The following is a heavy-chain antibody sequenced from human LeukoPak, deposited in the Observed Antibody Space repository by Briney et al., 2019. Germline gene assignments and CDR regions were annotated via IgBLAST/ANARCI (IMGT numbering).Heavy chain of an antibody. CDR1: GFSGRGYA. D-gene: IGHD2-2*01. V-gene: IGHV3-21*01. CDR2: ISSGSTYI. CDR3: ARARGSSSWPLFDY. J-gene: IGHJ4*02. Sequence: GGSLRRPCAASGFSGRGYALTWVRQAPGKGLEWVSSISSGSTYIYYADSVKGRFTISRDNAKNSLYLQMNSLRADDTAVYYCARARGSSSWPLFDYWGQGTLVTVSS.